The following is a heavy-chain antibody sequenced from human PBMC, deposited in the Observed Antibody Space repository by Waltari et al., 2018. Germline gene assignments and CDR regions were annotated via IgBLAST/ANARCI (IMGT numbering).Heavy chain of an antibody. CDR1: GGSFSGYY. D-gene: IGHD5-18*01. CDR2: INHSGST. CDR3: ARGRLWPSYRLDV. V-gene: IGHV4-34*01. J-gene: IGHJ6*02. Sequence: QVQLQQWGAGLLKPSETLSLTCAVYGGSFSGYYWSWIRQPPGKGLEWIGEINHSGSTNYNPSLKSRVTISVDTSKNQFSLKLSSVTAADTAVYYCARGRLWPSYRLDVWGQGTTVTVSS.